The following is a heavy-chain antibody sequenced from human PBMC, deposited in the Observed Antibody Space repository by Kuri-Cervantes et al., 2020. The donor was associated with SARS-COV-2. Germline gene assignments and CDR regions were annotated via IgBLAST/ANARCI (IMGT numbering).Heavy chain of an antibody. CDR1: GGSISSGDYY. CDR2: IYYSGST. V-gene: IGHV4-30-4*01. D-gene: IGHD3-10*01. Sequence: SETLSLTCTVSGGSISSGDYYWSWIRQSPGKGLEWIGYIYYSGSTYYNPSLKSRVTISVDTSKNQFSLKLSSATAADTAVYYCARDRLGLLWFGEPKRYGMDVWGQGTTVTVSS. J-gene: IGHJ6*02. CDR3: ARDRLGLLWFGEPKRYGMDV.